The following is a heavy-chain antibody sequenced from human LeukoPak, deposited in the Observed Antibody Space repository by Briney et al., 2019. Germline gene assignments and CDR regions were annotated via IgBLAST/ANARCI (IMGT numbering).Heavy chain of an antibody. D-gene: IGHD5-18*01. J-gene: IGHJ5*02. CDR2: IYHSGST. CDR1: GGSISSSSYY. V-gene: IGHV4-39*07. Sequence: PSETLSLTCTVSGGSISSSSYYWGWIRQPPGKGLEWIGSIYHSGSTYYNPSLKSRVTISVDTSKNQFSLKLSSVTAADTAVYYCAIFPLRGYSYSGFDPWGQGTLVTVSS. CDR3: AIFPLRGYSYSGFDP.